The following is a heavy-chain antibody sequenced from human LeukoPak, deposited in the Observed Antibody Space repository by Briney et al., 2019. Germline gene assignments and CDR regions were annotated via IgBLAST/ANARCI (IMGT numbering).Heavy chain of an antibody. CDR2: VSGSGATT. D-gene: IGHD5-12*01. J-gene: IGHJ4*02. CDR3: ARGRHSGYDYMLDF. Sequence: PGGSLRLSCAASGFTFHKSAMNWVRQAPGKGLEWVSGVSGSGATTYYADSVEGRFTVTRDNSQNKLYLQMDSLRPEDTAVFYCARGRHSGYDYMLDFWGQGALVIVSS. V-gene: IGHV3-23*01. CDR1: GFTFHKSA.